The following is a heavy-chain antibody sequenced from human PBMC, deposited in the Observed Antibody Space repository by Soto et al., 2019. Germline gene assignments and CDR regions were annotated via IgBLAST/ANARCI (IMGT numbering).Heavy chain of an antibody. D-gene: IGHD2-2*01. CDR3: ALHPSDIVVVPAAICAPY. Sequence: GSLRLSCAASGFTFSSYAMSWVRQAPGKGLEWVSAISGSGGSTYYADSVKGRFTISRDNSKNTLYLQMNSLRAEDTAVYYCALHPSDIVVVPAAICAPYWGQGTLVTVSS. CDR2: ISGSGGST. V-gene: IGHV3-23*01. J-gene: IGHJ4*02. CDR1: GFTFSSYA.